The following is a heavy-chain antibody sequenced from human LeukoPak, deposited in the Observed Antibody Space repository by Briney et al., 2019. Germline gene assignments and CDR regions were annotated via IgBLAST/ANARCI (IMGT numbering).Heavy chain of an antibody. J-gene: IGHJ4*02. CDR1: GVSVSSGSYY. D-gene: IGHD5-12*01. V-gene: IGHV4-61*01. CDR3: ARHYSGYNWGIDY. CDR2: VYYSGST. Sequence: PSETLSLTCTVSGVSVSSGSYYWTWIRQLPGKGLEWIGYVYYSGSTNYNPSLKSRVTISVDTSKNQFSLKLSSVTAADTAVFYCARHYSGYNWGIDYWGQGALVTVSS.